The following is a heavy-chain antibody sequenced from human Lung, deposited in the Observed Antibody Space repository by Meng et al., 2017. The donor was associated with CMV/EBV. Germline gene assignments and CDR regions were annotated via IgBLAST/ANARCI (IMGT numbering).Heavy chain of an antibody. CDR2: ISYDGSKK. CDR3: ARDPHFGALDY. CDR1: GFGFSSYA. Sequence: GESXKISCAASGFGFSSYAIHWVRQAPGKGLEWMAVISYDGSKKYYADSAKGRFTISRGNSKNTLYLQVNSLTAEDTAVYYCARDPHFGALDYWGQGTLVTVSS. V-gene: IGHV3-30-3*01. D-gene: IGHD3-10*01. J-gene: IGHJ4*02.